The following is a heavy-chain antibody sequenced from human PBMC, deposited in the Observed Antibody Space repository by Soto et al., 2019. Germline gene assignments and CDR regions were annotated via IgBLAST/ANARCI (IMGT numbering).Heavy chain of an antibody. V-gene: IGHV3-9*01. D-gene: IGHD3-10*01. CDR1: GFTFDDYA. Sequence: EVQLVESGGGLVQPGRSLRLSCAASGFTFDDYAMHWVRQAPGKGLEWVSGISGNSGSIGYADSVKGRFTISRDNAKNSLYLQMNSLRAEDTALYYCAKGRGDYWGQGTLVTVSS. J-gene: IGHJ4*02. CDR3: AKGRGDY. CDR2: ISGNSGSI.